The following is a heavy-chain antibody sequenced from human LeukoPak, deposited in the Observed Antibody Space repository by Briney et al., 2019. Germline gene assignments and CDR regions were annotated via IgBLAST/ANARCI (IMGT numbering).Heavy chain of an antibody. D-gene: IGHD6-13*01. CDR1: GISFSRYP. V-gene: IGHV3-30-3*01. J-gene: IGHJ1*01. Sequence: GGSLRLSCATSGISFSRYPMHWVRQAPGKGLEWLAIISYDGTTKYYADSVKDRFTISRDNSKNTLYLQMNSLTVEDTAIHYCARDTQELVWGYFQYWGQGTLVTVSS. CDR3: ARDTQELVWGYFQY. CDR2: ISYDGTTK.